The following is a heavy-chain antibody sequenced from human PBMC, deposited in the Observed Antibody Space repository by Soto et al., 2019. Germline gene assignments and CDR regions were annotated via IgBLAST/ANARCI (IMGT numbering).Heavy chain of an antibody. CDR1: GFTFSDYY. CDR3: ARVVSYYYDSSGYSVEYFDY. CDR2: ISSSSSYT. J-gene: IGHJ4*02. Sequence: PGGSLRLSCAASGFTFSDYYMSWIRQAPGKGLEWVSYISSSSSYTNYADSVKGRFTISRDNAKNSLYLQMNSLRAEDTAVYYCARVVSYYYDSSGYSVEYFDYWGQGTLVTVSS. D-gene: IGHD3-22*01. V-gene: IGHV3-11*06.